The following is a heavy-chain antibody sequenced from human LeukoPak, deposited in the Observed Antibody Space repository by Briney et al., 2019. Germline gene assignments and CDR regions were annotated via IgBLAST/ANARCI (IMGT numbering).Heavy chain of an antibody. D-gene: IGHD6-19*01. J-gene: IGHJ5*02. CDR3: ARDSSSGGFDP. V-gene: IGHV4-59*01. Sequence: SETLSLTCTVSGGSISSYYWSWIRRPPGKGLEWIGYIYYSGSTNYNPSLKSRVTISVDTSKNQFSLKLSSVTAADTAVYYCARDSSSGGFDPWGQGTLVTVSS. CDR1: GGSISSYY. CDR2: IYYSGST.